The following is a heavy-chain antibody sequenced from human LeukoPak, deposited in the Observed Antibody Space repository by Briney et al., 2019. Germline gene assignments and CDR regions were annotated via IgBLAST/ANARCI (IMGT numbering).Heavy chain of an antibody. D-gene: IGHD3-3*01. CDR1: GFTVTNNY. CDR3: AREITQEWRSRYWYFDL. Sequence: GGSLRLSCTASGFTVTNNYMNWVRQAPGKGLEWVSIIYSGGDTYYADSVKGRFTISRDNSKNTLYLQMNSLSVADTAVYYCAREITQEWRSRYWYFDLWGRGTLVTVSS. V-gene: IGHV3-66*01. J-gene: IGHJ2*01. CDR2: IYSGGDT.